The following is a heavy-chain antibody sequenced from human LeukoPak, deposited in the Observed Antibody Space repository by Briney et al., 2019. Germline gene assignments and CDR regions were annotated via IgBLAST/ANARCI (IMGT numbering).Heavy chain of an antibody. Sequence: PGESLRLSCAASGFTFSRYAMSWVRQAPGKGLDWVSAISDSGGSTNYADSVKGRFTLSRDNSKNTLYLQMNSLRAEDTAIYYCAKDYRDSSGAYYYMDVWGKGTTVTVSS. CDR2: ISDSGGST. D-gene: IGHD3-22*01. J-gene: IGHJ6*03. CDR1: GFTFSRYA. CDR3: AKDYRDSSGAYYYMDV. V-gene: IGHV3-23*01.